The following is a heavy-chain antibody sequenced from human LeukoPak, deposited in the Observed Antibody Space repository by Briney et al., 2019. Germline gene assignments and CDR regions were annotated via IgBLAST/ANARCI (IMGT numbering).Heavy chain of an antibody. CDR3: ARSASTKVHYYYGMDV. Sequence: ASETLSLTCTVSGGSISSYYWSWIRQPAGKGLEWIGRIYTSWSTNYNPSLKSRVTMSVDTSKNQFSLQLSSVTAADTAVYYCARSASTKVHYYYGMDVWGQGTTVTVSS. J-gene: IGHJ6*02. D-gene: IGHD5/OR15-5a*01. V-gene: IGHV4-4*07. CDR2: IYTSWST. CDR1: GGSISSYY.